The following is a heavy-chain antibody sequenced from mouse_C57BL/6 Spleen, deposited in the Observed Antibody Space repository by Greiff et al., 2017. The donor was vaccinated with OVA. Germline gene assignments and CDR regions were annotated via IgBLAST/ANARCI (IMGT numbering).Heavy chain of an antibody. CDR1: GYTFTSYW. J-gene: IGHJ2*01. Sequence: QVQLQQSGAELVKPGASVKLSCKASGYTFTSYWMQWVKQRPGQGLEWIGEIDPSDSYTNYNQKFKGKATLTVDTSSSTAYMQLSSLTSEDSAVYYCARKEAVVAFDYWGQGTTLTVSS. V-gene: IGHV1-50*01. CDR2: IDPSDSYT. D-gene: IGHD1-1*01. CDR3: ARKEAVVAFDY.